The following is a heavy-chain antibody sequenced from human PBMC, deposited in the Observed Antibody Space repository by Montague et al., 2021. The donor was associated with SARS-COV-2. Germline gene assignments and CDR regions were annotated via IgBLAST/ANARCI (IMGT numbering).Heavy chain of an antibody. Sequence: SETLSLTCTVSGGSISSYYWSWIRQPPGKGLEWIGYIYYSGSTNYNPSLKSRVTISVDTSKNQFSLKLSSVTAADTAVYYCARYYYDLWSGYYSHYYFDYWGQGTLVTVSS. CDR2: IYYSGST. V-gene: IGHV4-59*01. CDR1: GGSISSYY. J-gene: IGHJ4*02. CDR3: ARYYYDLWSGYYSHYYFDY. D-gene: IGHD3-3*01.